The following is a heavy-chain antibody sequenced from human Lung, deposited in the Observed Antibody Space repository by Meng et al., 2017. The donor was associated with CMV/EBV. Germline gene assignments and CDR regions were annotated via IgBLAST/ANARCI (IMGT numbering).Heavy chain of an antibody. CDR2: INPKSGGT. Sequence: QVRLVQSGAEVKKPGAAVKVSCKASGYTFIDYYMHWVRQAPGQGLEWVGXINPKSGGTHYAQSFQGRVTITRDTSINTVYVEISSLKSDDTAVYYCTSAPGDYWGQGTLVTVSS. CDR1: GYTFIDYY. CDR3: TSAPGDY. D-gene: IGHD1-14*01. J-gene: IGHJ4*03. V-gene: IGHV1-2*02.